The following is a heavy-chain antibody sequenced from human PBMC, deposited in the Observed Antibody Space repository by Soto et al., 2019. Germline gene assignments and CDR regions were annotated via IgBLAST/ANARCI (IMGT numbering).Heavy chain of an antibody. D-gene: IGHD1-1*01. Sequence: PSETLCLPGTVSVGGIRYYYWSWMRQPPGKGLELIGYIYYSGRTNYNPSLKSRVTISVDTSKNEFSLKLRSVTAADTALYYCAIDSQPGRPLGWFDPWGQGTLVTV. CDR3: AIDSQPGRPLGWFDP. CDR2: IYYSGRT. J-gene: IGHJ5*02. V-gene: IGHV4-59*01. CDR1: VGGIRYYY.